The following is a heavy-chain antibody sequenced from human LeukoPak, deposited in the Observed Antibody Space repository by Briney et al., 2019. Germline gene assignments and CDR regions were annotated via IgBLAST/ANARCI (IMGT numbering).Heavy chain of an antibody. J-gene: IGHJ6*02. CDR3: ARDDSLSSGWYLYYYGMDV. Sequence: PGGSLGLSCAASGFTFSSYGMHWVRQAPGKGLEWVAVIWYDGSNKYYADSVKGRFTISRDNSKNTLYLQMNSLRAEDTAVYYCARDDSLSSGWYLYYYGMDVWGQGTTVTVSS. CDR2: IWYDGSNK. D-gene: IGHD6-19*01. V-gene: IGHV3-33*01. CDR1: GFTFSSYG.